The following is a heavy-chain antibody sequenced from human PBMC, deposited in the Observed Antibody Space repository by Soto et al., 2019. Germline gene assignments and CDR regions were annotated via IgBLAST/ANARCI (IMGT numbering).Heavy chain of an antibody. CDR3: ARAPDYDILTGPPNYYYYYGMDV. CDR1: GYTFTRYN. D-gene: IGHD3-9*01. J-gene: IGHJ6*02. CDR2: INAGNGNT. V-gene: IGHV1-3*01. Sequence: ASVKVSCKTPGYTFTRYNIHWVRQAPGQRLEWMGWINAGNGNTKYSQKFQGRVTITRDTSTSTAYMELSSLRSEDTAVYYCARAPDYDILTGPPNYYYYYGMDVWGQGTTVTVSS.